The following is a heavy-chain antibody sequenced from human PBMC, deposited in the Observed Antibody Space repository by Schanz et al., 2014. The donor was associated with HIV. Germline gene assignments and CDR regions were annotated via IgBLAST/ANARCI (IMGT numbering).Heavy chain of an antibody. CDR3: ARGSGPYYYYYGMDV. CDR1: GFTFSTYG. V-gene: IGHV3-33*01. Sequence: QVQLVESGGRVVQPGRSLRLSCAASGFTFSTYGMHWVRQAPGKGLEWVAVKWYEGSNKYYADSVKGRFTISRDNSKNTLYLQMNSLRAEDTAVYYCARGSGPYYYYYGMDVWGQGTTVTVSS. D-gene: IGHD3-10*01. CDR2: KWYEGSNK. J-gene: IGHJ6*02.